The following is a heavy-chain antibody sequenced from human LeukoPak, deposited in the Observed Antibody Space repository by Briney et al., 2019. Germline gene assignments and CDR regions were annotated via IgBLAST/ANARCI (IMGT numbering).Heavy chain of an antibody. J-gene: IGHJ6*03. Sequence: SETLTLPCAVSGGTIINYYWSWIRQSAGKGLEWVGDIYVTGSANYDPSLKSRLTMSVYTSKNQISLKLRSVTAADPAVYYCARLKFYDATGYNPGYYMDVWGKGITVTVSS. D-gene: IGHD3-22*01. V-gene: IGHV4-4*07. CDR3: ARLKFYDATGYNPGYYMDV. CDR2: IYVTGSA. CDR1: GGTIINYY.